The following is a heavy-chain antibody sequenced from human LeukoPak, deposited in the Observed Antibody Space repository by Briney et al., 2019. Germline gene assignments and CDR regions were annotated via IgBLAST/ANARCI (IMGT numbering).Heavy chain of an antibody. CDR1: GFTFSSYS. CDR2: ISSSSSYI. J-gene: IGHJ3*02. Sequence: GGSLRLSCAASGFTFSSYSMNWVRQAPGKGLEWVSSISSSSSYIYYADSVKGRFTISRDNAKNSLYLQMNSLRAEDTAVYYCARDLLDIVVVPAAMGAFDIWGQGTMVTVSS. D-gene: IGHD2-2*01. V-gene: IGHV3-21*01. CDR3: ARDLLDIVVVPAAMGAFDI.